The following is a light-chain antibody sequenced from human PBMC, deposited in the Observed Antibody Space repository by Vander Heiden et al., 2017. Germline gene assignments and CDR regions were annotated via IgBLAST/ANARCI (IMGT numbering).Light chain of an antibody. V-gene: IGKV2-28*01. CDR2: LAS. CDR3: VQSLQSPS. J-gene: IGKJ4*01. Sequence: DIVLTQSPLSLTVSPGETTSTSCNSSHSLQHQNGSHYLDWIHQKSGQPPHLVIYLASHRAPGVTDRFGGSGSDTLFTLQIKKVEPEDAGVYYCVQSLQSPSFGGGTRVDI. CDR1: HSLQHQNGSHY.